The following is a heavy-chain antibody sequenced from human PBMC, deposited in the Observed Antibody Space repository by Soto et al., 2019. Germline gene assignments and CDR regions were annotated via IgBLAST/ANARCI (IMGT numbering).Heavy chain of an antibody. CDR2: INHSGST. V-gene: IGHV4-34*01. CDR1: GGSFSGYY. J-gene: IGHJ4*02. CDR3: ARFIGWNYGYYFDY. D-gene: IGHD1-7*01. Sequence: SETLSLTCAVYGGSFSGYYWSWIRQPPGKGLEWIGEINHSGSTNYNPSLKSRVTISVDTSKNQFSLKLSSVTAADTAVYYCARFIGWNYGYYFDYWGQGTLVTVSS.